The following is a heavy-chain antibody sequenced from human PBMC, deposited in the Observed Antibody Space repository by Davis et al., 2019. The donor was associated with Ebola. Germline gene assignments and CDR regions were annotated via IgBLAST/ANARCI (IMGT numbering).Heavy chain of an antibody. CDR1: GYTFTSYY. J-gene: IGHJ6*02. CDR2: INPSGGST. D-gene: IGHD3-9*01. V-gene: IGHV1-46*01. Sequence: AASVKVSCKASGYTFTSYYMHWVRQAPGQGLEWMGIINPSGGSTSYAQKFQGRVTMTRDTSTSTAYMGLRSLRSDDTAVYYCARRDFDWLLLYYYGMDVWGQGTTVTVSS. CDR3: ARRDFDWLLLYYYGMDV.